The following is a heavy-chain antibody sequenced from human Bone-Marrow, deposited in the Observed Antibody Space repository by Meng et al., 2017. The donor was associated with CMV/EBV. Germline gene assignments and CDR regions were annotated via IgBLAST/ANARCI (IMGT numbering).Heavy chain of an antibody. CDR2: IYSGGSST. Sequence: GESLKISCAASGFTVSSNYMSWVRQAPGKGLEWVSVIYSGGSSTYYADSVKGRFTISRDNSKNTLYLQMNSLRAEDTAVYYCAKTLRGSALFGYWGQGTRVTVSS. CDR3: AKTLRGSALFGY. CDR1: GFTVSSNY. V-gene: IGHV3-23*03. J-gene: IGHJ4*02.